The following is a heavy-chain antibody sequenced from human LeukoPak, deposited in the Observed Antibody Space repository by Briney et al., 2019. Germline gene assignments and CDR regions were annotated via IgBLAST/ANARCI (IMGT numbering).Heavy chain of an antibody. D-gene: IGHD2-15*01. V-gene: IGHV4-34*01. CDR3: ARGSVVVVAATVFDY. CDR2: INHSGST. J-gene: IGHJ4*02. Sequence: SETLSLTCAVYGGSLSGYYRSWIRQPPGKGLEWIGEINHSGSTNYNPSLKSRVTISVDTSKNQFSLKLSSVTAADTAVYYCARGSVVVVAATVFDYWGQGTLVTVSS. CDR1: GGSLSGYY.